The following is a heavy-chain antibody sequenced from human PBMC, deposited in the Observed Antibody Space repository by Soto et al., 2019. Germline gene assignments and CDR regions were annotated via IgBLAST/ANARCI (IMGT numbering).Heavy chain of an antibody. Sequence: QVQLVESGGGVVQPGRSLRLSCAASGFTFSSYAMHWVRQAPGKGLEWVAVISYDGSNKYYADSVKGRFTISRDNSKNTLYLQMNRLRAEDTAVYYCARDSGQWPYYYYGMDVWGQGTTVTVSS. J-gene: IGHJ6*02. V-gene: IGHV3-30-3*01. CDR1: GFTFSSYA. CDR2: ISYDGSNK. D-gene: IGHD6-19*01. CDR3: ARDSGQWPYYYYGMDV.